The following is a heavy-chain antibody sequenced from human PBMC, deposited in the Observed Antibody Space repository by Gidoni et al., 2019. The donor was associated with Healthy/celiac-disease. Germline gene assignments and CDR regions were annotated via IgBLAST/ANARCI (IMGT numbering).Heavy chain of an antibody. V-gene: IGHV3-23*01. CDR1: ALTFSSYA. J-gene: IGHJ3*02. D-gene: IGHD5-12*01. CDR2: ISGSGGST. CDR3: AKAMATIPDDAFDI. Sequence: EVQLLESGGGFVQPGGSLRLDCAASALTFSSYAMSLVLQAPGKGLEWVSAISGSGGSTYYAVAVKGRFTISRDNSKNTLYLQMNSLRAEDTAVYYCAKAMATIPDDAFDIWGQGTMVTVSS.